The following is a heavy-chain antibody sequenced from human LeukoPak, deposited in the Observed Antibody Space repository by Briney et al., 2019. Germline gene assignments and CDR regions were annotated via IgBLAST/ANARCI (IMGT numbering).Heavy chain of an antibody. CDR2: INTYNANT. V-gene: IGHV1-18*01. D-gene: IGHD3-9*01. Sequence: ASVKVSCKPSGYTYTSYGISWMRQAPGQGLEWMGWINTYNANTQYAQKFQGRVTMTTDTSTSTAYMELRSLRSDDTAVYYCARSYDILTGYYRYWGQGTLVTVSS. CDR1: GYTYTSYG. CDR3: ARSYDILTGYYRY. J-gene: IGHJ4*02.